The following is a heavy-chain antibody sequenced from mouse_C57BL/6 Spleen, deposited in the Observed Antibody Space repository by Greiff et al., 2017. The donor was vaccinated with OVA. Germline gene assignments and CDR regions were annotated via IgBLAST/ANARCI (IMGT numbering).Heavy chain of an antibody. Sequence: QVQLQQSGPELVKPGASVKISCKASGYAFSSSWMNWVKQRPGKGLEWIGRIYPGDGDTNYNGKFKGKATLTADKSSSTAYMQLSSLTSEDSAVYFCARGTNWGSYYYAMDYWGQGTSVTVSS. CDR1: GYAFSSSW. CDR2: IYPGDGDT. CDR3: ARGTNWGSYYYAMDY. J-gene: IGHJ4*01. D-gene: IGHD4-1*01. V-gene: IGHV1-82*01.